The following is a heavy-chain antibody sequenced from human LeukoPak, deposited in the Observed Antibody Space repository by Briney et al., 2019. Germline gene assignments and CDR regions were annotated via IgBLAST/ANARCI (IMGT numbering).Heavy chain of an antibody. Sequence: SETLSLTCTVSGGSICSYYRSCIRQPPGKGLEWIGYIYYSGSTNYNPSLKSRVTTPVHTSKNQSPLNLSSATCADTAVYYCARGQQQLRRGYCFDYWGQGALVTVSS. CDR2: IYYSGST. D-gene: IGHD6-13*01. V-gene: IGHV4-59*01. J-gene: IGHJ4*02. CDR3: ARGQQQLRRGYCFDY. CDR1: GGSICSYY.